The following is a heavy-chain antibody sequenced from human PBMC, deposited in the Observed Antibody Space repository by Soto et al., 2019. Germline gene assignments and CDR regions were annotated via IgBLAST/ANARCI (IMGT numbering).Heavy chain of an antibody. CDR1: GFTFSSYA. V-gene: IGHV3-23*01. CDR2: ISGSGGST. J-gene: IGHJ4*02. CDR3: AKARAQYYDFWSGYPVDY. Sequence: EVQLLESGGGLVQPGGSLSLSCAASGFTFSSYAMSWVRQAPGKGLEWVSAISGSGGSTYYADSVKGRFTISRDNSKNPLYLQMNSLRAEDTAVYYCAKARAQYYDFWSGYPVDYWGQGTLVTVSS. D-gene: IGHD3-3*01.